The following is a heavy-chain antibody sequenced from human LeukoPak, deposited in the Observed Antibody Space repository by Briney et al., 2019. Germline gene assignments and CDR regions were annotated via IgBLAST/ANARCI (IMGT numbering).Heavy chain of an antibody. D-gene: IGHD2-21*02. V-gene: IGHV1-18*01. CDR1: GGTFSSYG. J-gene: IGHJ4*02. Sequence: ASVKVSCKASGGTFSSYGISWVRQAPGQGLEWMGWISAYNGNTNYAQKLQGRVTMTTDTSTSTAYMELRSLRSDDTAVYYCGRVVTAMYLDYRGQGTLVTVSS. CDR3: GRVVTAMYLDY. CDR2: ISAYNGNT.